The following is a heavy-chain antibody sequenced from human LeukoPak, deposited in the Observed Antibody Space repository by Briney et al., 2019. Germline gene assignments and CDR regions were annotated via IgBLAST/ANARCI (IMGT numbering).Heavy chain of an antibody. J-gene: IGHJ5*02. V-gene: IGHV4-34*01. Sequence: SETLSLTRAVYGGSFSGYYWSWIRQPPGKGLEWIGEINHSGSTNYNPSLKSRVTISVDTSKNQFSLKLSSVTAADTAVYYCARKLRSTEYYDFWSGYYDNWFDPWGQGTLVTVSS. D-gene: IGHD3-3*01. CDR3: ARKLRSTEYYDFWSGYYDNWFDP. CDR1: GGSFSGYY. CDR2: INHSGST.